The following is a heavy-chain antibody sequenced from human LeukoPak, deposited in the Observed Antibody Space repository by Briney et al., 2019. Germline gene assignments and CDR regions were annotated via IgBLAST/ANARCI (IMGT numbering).Heavy chain of an antibody. Sequence: ASVKVSCKASGYTFTSYYMHWVRQAPGQGLEWMGWINTNTGNPTYAQGFTGRFVFSLDTSVSTAYLQISSLKAEDTAVYYCARGEGSARYSYALYWGQGTLVTVSS. V-gene: IGHV7-4-1*02. CDR1: GYTFTSYY. CDR3: ARGEGSARYSYALY. CDR2: INTNTGNP. J-gene: IGHJ4*02. D-gene: IGHD5-18*01.